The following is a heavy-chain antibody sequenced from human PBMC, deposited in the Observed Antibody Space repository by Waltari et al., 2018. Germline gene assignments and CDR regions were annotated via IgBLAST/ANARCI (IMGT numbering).Heavy chain of an antibody. CDR2: ISSNGGST. J-gene: IGHJ4*02. V-gene: IGHV3-64*01. CDR3: ARGSHCNGYDCYYHFDF. Sequence: EVQLVESGGGLVQPGGSLRLSCAASGFTFSSYAMPWVRQAPGKGLEYVSAISSNGGSTYYANSVKGRFTSSRDNSKNTLYFQRGSLRAEETAVYYCARGSHCNGYDCYYHFDFWGQGTLVTVSS. D-gene: IGHD2-21*01. CDR1: GFTFSSYA.